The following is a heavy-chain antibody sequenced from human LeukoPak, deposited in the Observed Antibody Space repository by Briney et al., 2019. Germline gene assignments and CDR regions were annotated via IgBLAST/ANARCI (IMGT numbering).Heavy chain of an antibody. D-gene: IGHD1-14*01. CDR1: GFTFDDYA. J-gene: IGHJ6*03. Sequence: PGGSLRLSCAASGFTFDDYAMHWVRQAPGKGLEWVSLISWDGGSTYYADSVKGRFTISRDNSKNSLYLQMNSLRAEDTALHYCAKDLTGSYYYYMDVWGKGTTVTISS. CDR3: AKDLTGSYYYYMDV. V-gene: IGHV3-43D*03. CDR2: ISWDGGST.